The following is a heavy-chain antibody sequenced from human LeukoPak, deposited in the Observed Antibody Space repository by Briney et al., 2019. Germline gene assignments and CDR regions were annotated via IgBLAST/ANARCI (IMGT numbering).Heavy chain of an antibody. V-gene: IGHV3-23*01. CDR3: VTEVSGSFPT. CDR2: ISGSGGTT. J-gene: IGHJ4*02. CDR1: GFTFSSYA. Sequence: GGSLRLSCAASGFTFSSYAMTWVRQSPGKGLEWVSVISGSGGTTHFADSVSGRFTMSRDNSNNMLFLQMNSLKNEDTAVYYCVTEVSGSFPTWGQGTLVTVSS. D-gene: IGHD1-26*01.